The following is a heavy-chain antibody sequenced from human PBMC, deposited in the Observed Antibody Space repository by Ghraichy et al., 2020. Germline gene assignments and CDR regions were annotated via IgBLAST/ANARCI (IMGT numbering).Heavy chain of an antibody. V-gene: IGHV4-39*01. CDR2: IYYSGST. CDR3: ARRRYDFWSGRPNWFDP. Sequence: SETLSLTCTVSGGSISSSSYYWGWIRQPPGKGLEWIGSIYYSGSTYYNPSLKSRVTISVDTSKNQFSLKLSSVTAADTAVYYCARRRYDFWSGRPNWFDPWGQGTLVTVSS. J-gene: IGHJ5*02. D-gene: IGHD3-3*01. CDR1: GGSISSSSYY.